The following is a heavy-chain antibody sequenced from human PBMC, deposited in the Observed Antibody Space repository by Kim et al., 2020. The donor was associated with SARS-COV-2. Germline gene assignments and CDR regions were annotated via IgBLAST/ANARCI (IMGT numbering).Heavy chain of an antibody. Sequence: GGSLRLSCAASGFTFSSYAMSWVRQAPGKGLEWVSAISGSGGSTYYADSVKGRFTISRDNSKNTLYLQMNSLRAEDTAVYYCAKEGTTWEGYYYYGMDVWGQGTTVTVSS. D-gene: IGHD1-7*01. CDR3: AKEGTTWEGYYYYGMDV. CDR2: ISGSGGST. CDR1: GFTFSSYA. V-gene: IGHV3-23*01. J-gene: IGHJ6*02.